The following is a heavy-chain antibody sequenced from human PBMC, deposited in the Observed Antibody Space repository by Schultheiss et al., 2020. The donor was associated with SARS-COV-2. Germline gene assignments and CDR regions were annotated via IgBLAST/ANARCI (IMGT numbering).Heavy chain of an antibody. J-gene: IGHJ6*02. CDR1: GGSIRSSSYY. Sequence: GSLRLSCTVSGGSIRSSSYYWGWIRQPPGMCLEWIATIYYSGTTYYNPSLKSRVTISVDTSKNQFSLKLSSVTAADTAVYYCARSMSRTGYGMDVWGQGTTVTVSS. D-gene: IGHD1-14*01. CDR2: IYYSGTT. CDR3: ARSMSRTGYGMDV. V-gene: IGHV4-39*01.